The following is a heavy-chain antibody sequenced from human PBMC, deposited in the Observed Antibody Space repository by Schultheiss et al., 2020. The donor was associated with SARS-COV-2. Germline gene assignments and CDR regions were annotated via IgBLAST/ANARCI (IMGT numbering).Heavy chain of an antibody. CDR2: ISYDGSNK. CDR3: ARGLKWELYDAFDI. CDR1: GFTVSSYG. J-gene: IGHJ3*02. D-gene: IGHD1-26*01. V-gene: IGHV3-30*03. Sequence: GESLKIPCAASGFTVSSYGMHWVRQAPGKGLEWVAVISYDGSNKYYADSVKGRFTISRDNSKNTLYLQMNSLRAEDTAVYYCARGLKWELYDAFDIWGQGTMVTVSS.